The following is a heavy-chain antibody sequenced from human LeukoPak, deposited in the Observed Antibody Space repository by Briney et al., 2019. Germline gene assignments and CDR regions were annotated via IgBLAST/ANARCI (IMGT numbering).Heavy chain of an antibody. CDR2: IKQDGSEK. CDR3: ARFSSPRSVYYFDY. D-gene: IGHD3-16*01. Sequence: GGSLRLSCAASGFTFSSYWMSWVRQAPGKGLEWVANIKQDGSEKYYVDSVKGRFTISRDNSKNTLSLQMNTLRAEDTAVYYCARFSSPRSVYYFDYWGQGTLVTVSS. V-gene: IGHV3-7*03. CDR1: GFTFSSYW. J-gene: IGHJ4*02.